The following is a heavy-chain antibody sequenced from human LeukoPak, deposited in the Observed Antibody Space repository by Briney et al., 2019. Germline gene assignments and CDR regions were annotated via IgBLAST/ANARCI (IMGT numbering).Heavy chain of an antibody. D-gene: IGHD5-12*01. CDR1: GGSISSGSYY. CDR2: IYYSGST. V-gene: IGHV4-61*01. CDR3: ARGGYAPFYFDY. Sequence: SETLSLTCTVSGGSISSGSYYWSWIRQPPGKGLEWIGYIYYSGSTNYNPSLKSRVTISVDTSKNQFSLKLSSVTAADTAVYYCARGGYAPFYFDYWGQGTLVTVSS. J-gene: IGHJ4*02.